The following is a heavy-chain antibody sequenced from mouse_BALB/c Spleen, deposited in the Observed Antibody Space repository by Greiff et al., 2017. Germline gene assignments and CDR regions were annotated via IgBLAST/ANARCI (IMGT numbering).Heavy chain of an antibody. V-gene: IGHV1-14*01. D-gene: IGHD1-1*01. Sequence: EVKLMESGPELVKPGASVKMSCKASGYTFTSYVMHWVKQKPGQGLEWIGYINPYNDGTKYNEKFKGKATLTSDKSSSTAYMELSSLTSEDSAVYYCARGGYGSSSWFAYWGQGTLVTVSA. CDR3: ARGGYGSSSWFAY. J-gene: IGHJ3*01. CDR1: GYTFTSYV. CDR2: INPYNDGT.